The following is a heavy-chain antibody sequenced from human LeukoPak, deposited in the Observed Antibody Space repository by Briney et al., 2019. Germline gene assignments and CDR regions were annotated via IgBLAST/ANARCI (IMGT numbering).Heavy chain of an antibody. CDR2: IYTSGST. V-gene: IGHV4-4*07. J-gene: IGHJ6*03. Sequence: SETLSLTCTVSGGSISSYYWSWIRQPAGKGLEWIGRIYTSGSTNYNPSLKSRVTISVDTSKNQFSLKLSSVTAADTAVYYCARGSLGWGASYYYYYMDVWGKGTTVTVSS. CDR3: ARGSLGWGASYYYYYMDV. CDR1: GGSISSYY. D-gene: IGHD1-26*01.